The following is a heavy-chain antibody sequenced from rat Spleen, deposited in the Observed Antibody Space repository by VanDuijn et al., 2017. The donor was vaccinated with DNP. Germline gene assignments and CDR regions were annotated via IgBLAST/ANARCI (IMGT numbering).Heavy chain of an antibody. CDR1: GFIFSNYW. J-gene: IGHJ2*01. Sequence: EVQLVESGGGPVQPGRSLKLSCVASGFIFSNYWMTWIRQAPAKGLEWVASISNAGDNTYYADSVKGRFTISRDNAKSTLYLQMDSLRSEDTATYYCAGYYYDGSYYYGNFDYWGQGVMVTVSS. CDR3: AGYYYDGSYYYGNFDY. CDR2: ISNAGDNT. V-gene: IGHV5-31*01. D-gene: IGHD1-12*02.